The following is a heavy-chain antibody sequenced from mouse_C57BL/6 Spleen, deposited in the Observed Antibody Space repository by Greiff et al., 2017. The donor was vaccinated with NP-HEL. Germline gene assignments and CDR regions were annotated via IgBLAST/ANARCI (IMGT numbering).Heavy chain of an antibody. CDR3: TRDEIREYYAMDY. V-gene: IGHV5-9-1*02. CDR1: GFTFSSYA. CDR2: ISSGGDYI. J-gene: IGHJ4*01. Sequence: EVQGVESGEGLVKPGGSLKLSCAASGFTFSSYAMSWVRQTPEQRLEWVAYISSGGDYIYYADTVKGRFTISRDNARNTLYLQMSSLKSEDTAMYYCTRDEIREYYAMDYWGQGTSVTVSS.